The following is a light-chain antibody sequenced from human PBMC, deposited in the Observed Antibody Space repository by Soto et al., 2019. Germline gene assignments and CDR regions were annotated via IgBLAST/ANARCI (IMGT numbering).Light chain of an antibody. CDR3: SSYTTSSTRV. V-gene: IGLV2-14*03. J-gene: IGLJ1*01. CDR2: EVS. Sequence: QSALTQPASVSGSPGHSIAITCTGTNSDVGAFNYVSWYQQHPDKAPKLMIYEVSNRPSGVSNRFSGSKSVNTATLTISGLQTEDEADYYCSSYTTSSTRVFGTGTKVTVL. CDR1: NSDVGAFNY.